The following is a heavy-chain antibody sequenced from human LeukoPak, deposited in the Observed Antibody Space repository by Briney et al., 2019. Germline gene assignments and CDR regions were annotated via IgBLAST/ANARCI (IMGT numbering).Heavy chain of an antibody. V-gene: IGHV3-23*01. Sequence: GGSLRLSCAASGFTFSSYAMSWVRQAPGKGLEWVSAISGSGGSTYYADSVRGRFTISRDNSKNTLYLQMNSLRAEDTAVYYCAKVKRAFVVVPAASYYFDYWGQGTLVTVSS. D-gene: IGHD2-2*01. CDR1: GFTFSSYA. J-gene: IGHJ4*02. CDR2: ISGSGGST. CDR3: AKVKRAFVVVPAASYYFDY.